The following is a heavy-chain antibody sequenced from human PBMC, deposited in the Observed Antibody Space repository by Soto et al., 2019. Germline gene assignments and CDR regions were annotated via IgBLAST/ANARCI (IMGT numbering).Heavy chain of an antibody. V-gene: IGHV4-34*01. Sequence: TSETLSLTCTVSGVSFSGYYWSWIRQPPGKGLEWIGEINHSGSTNYNPPLKSRVTISVDTSKNQFSLKLSSVTAADTAVYYCARGPLYYGSGRNWFDPWGQGTLVTVSS. CDR1: GVSFSGYY. D-gene: IGHD3-10*01. J-gene: IGHJ5*02. CDR2: INHSGST. CDR3: ARGPLYYGSGRNWFDP.